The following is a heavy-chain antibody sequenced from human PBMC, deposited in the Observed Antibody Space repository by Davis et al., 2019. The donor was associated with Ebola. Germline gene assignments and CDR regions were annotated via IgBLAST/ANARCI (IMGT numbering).Heavy chain of an antibody. CDR3: AKGLYCSSSTCHEGGWFGP. J-gene: IGHJ5*02. Sequence: PGGSLRLSCGASGFTFSTYAMSWVRQAPGKGLEWVSSVSGSGGSTYDTDSVKGRFTISRDNSKNTLYLQMHSLRAEDTAVYYCAKGLYCSSSTCHEGGWFGPWGQGTLVTVSS. CDR1: GFTFSTYA. D-gene: IGHD2-2*01. CDR2: VSGSGGST. V-gene: IGHV3-23*01.